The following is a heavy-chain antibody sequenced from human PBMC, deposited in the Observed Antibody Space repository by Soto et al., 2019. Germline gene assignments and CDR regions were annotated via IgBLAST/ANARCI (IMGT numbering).Heavy chain of an antibody. J-gene: IGHJ6*02. CDR2: ISGSGGST. Sequence: PGGSLRLSFAASGFTFSSYAMSWVRQAPGKGLEWVSAISGSGGSTYYADSVKGRFTISRDNPKNTLYLQMNSLRAEDTAVYYCAKDIPVGDLWRGYPPDVLAQVTTVPVSS. V-gene: IGHV3-23*01. CDR3: AKDIPVGDLWRGYPPDV. D-gene: IGHD3-3*01. CDR1: GFTFSSYA.